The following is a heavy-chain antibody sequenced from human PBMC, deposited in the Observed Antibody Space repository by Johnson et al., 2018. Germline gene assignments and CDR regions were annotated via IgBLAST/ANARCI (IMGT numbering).Heavy chain of an antibody. J-gene: IGHJ5*02. Sequence: VQLVQSGAEVKKPGESLKISCQGSGYSFSNYWIGWVRQMPGKGLEWVAIIYPGDSDTRYSPSFQGHVTISVDKSLNIAYLQWSSLKASATAIYYCARSAGLPWFDPWGQGTLVTVSS. CDR1: GYSFSNYW. V-gene: IGHV5-51*01. CDR2: IYPGDSDT. D-gene: IGHD2-15*01. CDR3: ARSAGLPWFDP.